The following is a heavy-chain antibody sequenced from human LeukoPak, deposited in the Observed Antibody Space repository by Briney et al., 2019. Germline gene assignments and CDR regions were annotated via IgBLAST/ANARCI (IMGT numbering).Heavy chain of an antibody. J-gene: IGHJ6*03. CDR3: AREGGGYYDSSNNYYYYYYMDV. Sequence: GGSLRLSCAASGFTFSSYWMSWVRQAPGKGLEWVAFIRYDGSNKYYADSVKGRFTISRDNSKNTLYLQMNSLRAEDTAVYYCAREGGGYYDSSNNYYYYYYMDVWGKGTTVTISS. D-gene: IGHD3-22*01. V-gene: IGHV3-30*02. CDR2: IRYDGSNK. CDR1: GFTFSSYW.